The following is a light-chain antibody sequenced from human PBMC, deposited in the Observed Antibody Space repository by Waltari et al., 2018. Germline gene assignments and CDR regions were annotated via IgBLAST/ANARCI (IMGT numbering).Light chain of an antibody. CDR3: QEYGSSPMFT. J-gene: IGKJ2*01. CDR2: GAS. Sequence: EIVMTQSPATLSVSPGERATLSCRASQSVSSNLAWYQQKPGQAPRLLIYGASTRATGIPARFSGSGSGTEFTLTISSLQSEDFAVYYCQEYGSSPMFTFGQGTKVEIK. CDR1: QSVSSN. V-gene: IGKV3-15*01.